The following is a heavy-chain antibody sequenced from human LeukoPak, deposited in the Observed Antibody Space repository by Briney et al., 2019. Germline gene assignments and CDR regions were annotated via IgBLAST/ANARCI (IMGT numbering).Heavy chain of an antibody. J-gene: IGHJ4*02. CDR2: TYHRSKWYH. Sequence: SQTLSLTCAISGDSVSSYTANWNWIRQSPSRGLEWLGRTYHRSKWYHDYAVSVKSRITINPDTSKNQFSLQLSSVTPEDTAVYYCARVSRGRDRTGGPTFYFDYWGQGALVTVSS. CDR3: ARVSRGRDRTGGPTFYFDY. D-gene: IGHD2-8*02. CDR1: GDSVSSYTAN. V-gene: IGHV6-1*01.